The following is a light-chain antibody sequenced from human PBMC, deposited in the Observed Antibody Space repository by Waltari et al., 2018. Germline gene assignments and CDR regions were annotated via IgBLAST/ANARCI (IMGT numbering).Light chain of an antibody. CDR3: QHYVSLPAT. V-gene: IGKV3-20*01. J-gene: IGKJ1*01. CDR1: QSVSRT. CDR2: GAS. Sequence: SCRASQSVSRTLAWYQQKPGQAPRLLIYGASRRATGIPDRFSGSGSGTDFSLTISRLKPDDSAVYFCQHYVSLPATFGQGTKVEIK.